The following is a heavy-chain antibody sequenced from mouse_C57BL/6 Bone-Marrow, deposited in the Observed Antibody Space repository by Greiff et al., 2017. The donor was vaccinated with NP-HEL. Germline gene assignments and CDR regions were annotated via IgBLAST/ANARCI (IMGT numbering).Heavy chain of an antibody. CDR3: ARNGVTTYHYYAMDY. D-gene: IGHD2-1*01. Sequence: QVQLKQSGPGLVQPSQSLSITCTVSGFSLTSYGVHWVRQSPGKGLEWLGVIWSGGSTDDNAAFISRLSISKDNSKSQVFFKMNSLQADDTAIYYCARNGVTTYHYYAMDYWGQGTSVTVSS. CDR2: IWSGGST. J-gene: IGHJ4*01. V-gene: IGHV2-2*01. CDR1: GFSLTSYG.